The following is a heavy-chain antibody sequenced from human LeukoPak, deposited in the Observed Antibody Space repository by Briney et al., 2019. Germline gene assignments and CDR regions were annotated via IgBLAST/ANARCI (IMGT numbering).Heavy chain of an antibody. D-gene: IGHD3-10*01. CDR2: IKSKTDGGTT. J-gene: IGHJ3*02. CDR1: GFTFSNAW. CDR3: TTDMVSQDAFDI. V-gene: IGHV3-15*01. Sequence: GGSLRLSCAASGFTFSNAWMSWVRQAPGKGLEWVGRIKSKTDGGTTDYAAPVKGRFTISRDDSKNTLYLQMNSLKTEDTAVYYCTTDMVSQDAFDIWGQGTMVTVSS.